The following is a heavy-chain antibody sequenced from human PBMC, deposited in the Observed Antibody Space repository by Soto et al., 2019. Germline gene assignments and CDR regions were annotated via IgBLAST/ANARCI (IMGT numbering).Heavy chain of an antibody. V-gene: IGHV3-48*01. CDR3: ASEGYYCYYGMAV. Sequence: EVQLVESGGGLVQPGGSLRLSCAASGFTFSSYSMNWVRQAPGKGLEWVSYISSSSSTIYYADSVKGRFTISRDNAKNSLSLYMNRRRATETAVYYCASEGYYCYYGMAVWGQGTTVTVSS. J-gene: IGHJ6*02. CDR2: ISSSSSTI. CDR1: GFTFSSYS.